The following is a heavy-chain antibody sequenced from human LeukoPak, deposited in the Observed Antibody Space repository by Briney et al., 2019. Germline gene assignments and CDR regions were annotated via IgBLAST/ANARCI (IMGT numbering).Heavy chain of an antibody. CDR2: IRYDGSNK. V-gene: IGHV3-30*02. J-gene: IGHJ4*02. CDR3: AKDDYYYDSSGYY. Sequence: GGSLRVSCAASGFTFSSYGMHWVRQAPGKGLEWVAFIRYDGSNKYYADSVKGRFTISRDNSKNTLYLQMNSLRAEDTAVYYCAKDDYYYDSSGYYWGQGTLVTVSS. D-gene: IGHD3-22*01. CDR1: GFTFSSYG.